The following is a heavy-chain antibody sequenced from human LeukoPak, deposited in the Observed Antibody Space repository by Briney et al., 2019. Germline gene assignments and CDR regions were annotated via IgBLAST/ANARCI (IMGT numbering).Heavy chain of an antibody. Sequence: GTSLRLSCAASGFTFSNYGMHWVRQAPGKGLEWVAGIWYDGGYKYYADSVKGRFTISRDNSKNTLSLQMDSLRAEDTAVYYCARNYYDSSGYQESTFNYWGQGTLVTVSS. CDR3: ARNYYDSSGYQESTFNY. J-gene: IGHJ4*02. CDR1: GFTFSNYG. V-gene: IGHV3-33*01. D-gene: IGHD3-22*01. CDR2: IWYDGGYK.